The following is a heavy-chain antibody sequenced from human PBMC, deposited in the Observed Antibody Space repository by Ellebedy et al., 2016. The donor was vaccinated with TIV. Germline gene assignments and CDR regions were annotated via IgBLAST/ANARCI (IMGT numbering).Heavy chain of an antibody. CDR3: AKGRGGGSDSSTPNYYFDS. J-gene: IGHJ4*02. V-gene: IGHV3-23*01. CDR2: ISNTGSRT. Sequence: GESLKISCAASGFTFSSYAMSWVRQAPGKGLEWVSTISNTGSRTYYADSVEGRFIISRDNSKKTLYLQMNSLRAEDTAVYYCAKGRGGGSDSSTPNYYFDSWGLGTLVTVSS. CDR1: GFTFSSYA. D-gene: IGHD6-19*01.